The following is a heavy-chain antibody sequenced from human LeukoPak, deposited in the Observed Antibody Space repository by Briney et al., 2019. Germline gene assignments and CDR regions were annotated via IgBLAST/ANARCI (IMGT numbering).Heavy chain of an antibody. Sequence: GGSLRLSYAASGFTFSSYAMSWVRQAPGKGLEWVSAISGSGGSTYYADSVKGRFTISRDNSKNTLCLQMNSLRAEDTAVYYCAKDRIAARGFDYWGQGTLVTVSS. V-gene: IGHV3-23*01. D-gene: IGHD6-6*01. CDR1: GFTFSSYA. J-gene: IGHJ4*02. CDR3: AKDRIAARGFDY. CDR2: ISGSGGST.